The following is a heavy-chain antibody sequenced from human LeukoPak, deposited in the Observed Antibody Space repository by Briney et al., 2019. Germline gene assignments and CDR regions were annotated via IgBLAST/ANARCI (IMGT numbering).Heavy chain of an antibody. CDR1: GYSFTSYW. V-gene: IGHV5-51*01. D-gene: IGHD2-2*01. Sequence: GESLKISCKGSGYSFTSYWIGWVRQMPGKGLEWMGIIYPGDSDTRYSPSFQGQVTISADKSTSTAYLQWSSLKASDTAMYYCARLRRGYCSSTSCYAGGLDYWGQGTLVTVSS. CDR3: ARLRRGYCSSTSCYAGGLDY. CDR2: IYPGDSDT. J-gene: IGHJ4*02.